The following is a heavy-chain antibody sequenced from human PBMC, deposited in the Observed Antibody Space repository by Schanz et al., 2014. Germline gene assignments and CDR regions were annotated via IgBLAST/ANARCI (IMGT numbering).Heavy chain of an antibody. J-gene: IGHJ4*02. D-gene: IGHD4-17*01. CDR3: AKVRGDQRGPFDS. V-gene: IGHV3-9*01. CDR1: GFTFDDFV. Sequence: EVYLVESGGDLVQPGKSLRLSCAASGFTFDDFVLHWVLPAPGTSLEWVSGISWNSVSIGYADSVKGRFTISRDNAKNSLYLQMNSLRVDDTAFYFCAKVRGDQRGPFDSWGQGTLVTVSS. CDR2: ISWNSVSI.